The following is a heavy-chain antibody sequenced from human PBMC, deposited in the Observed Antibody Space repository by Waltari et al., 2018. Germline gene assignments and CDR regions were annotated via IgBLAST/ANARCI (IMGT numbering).Heavy chain of an antibody. CDR1: GFTFSSYA. CDR3: ARVLMVYVMTDAFDI. V-gene: IGHV3-30-3*01. J-gene: IGHJ3*02. D-gene: IGHD2-8*01. Sequence: QVQLVESGGGVVQPGRFLRLSCAASGFTFSSYAMHWVRQAPGKGLEWVAVISYDGSNKYYADSVKGRFTISRDNSKNTLYLQMNSLRAEDTAVYYCARVLMVYVMTDAFDIWGQGTMVTVSS. CDR2: ISYDGSNK.